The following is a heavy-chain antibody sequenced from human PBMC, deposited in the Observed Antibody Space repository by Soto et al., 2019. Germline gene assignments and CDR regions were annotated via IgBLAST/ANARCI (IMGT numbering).Heavy chain of an antibody. V-gene: IGHV4-59*01. CDR3: ARPRYGYYYMDV. Sequence: SETLSLTCTVSGGSISSYYWSWIRQPPGKGLEWIGYIYYSGSTNYNPSLKSRVTISVDTSKNQFSLKLSSVTAADTAVYYCARPRYGYYYMDVWGKGTKVTVSS. CDR2: IYYSGST. CDR1: GGSISSYY. D-gene: IGHD4-17*01. J-gene: IGHJ6*03.